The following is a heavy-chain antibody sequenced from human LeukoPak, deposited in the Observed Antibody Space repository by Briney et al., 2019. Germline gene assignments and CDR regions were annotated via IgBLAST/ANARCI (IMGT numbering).Heavy chain of an antibody. J-gene: IGHJ4*02. CDR3: ARERAIFSNSYIDY. CDR1: GFTFSSYA. CDR2: ISSSSSYI. D-gene: IGHD3-9*01. Sequence: GGSLRLSCAASGFTFSSYAMNWVRQAPGKGLEWVSSISSSSSYIYYADSVKGRFTISRDNAKNSLYLQMNSLRAEDTAVYYCARERAIFSNSYIDYWGQGTLVTVSS. V-gene: IGHV3-21*01.